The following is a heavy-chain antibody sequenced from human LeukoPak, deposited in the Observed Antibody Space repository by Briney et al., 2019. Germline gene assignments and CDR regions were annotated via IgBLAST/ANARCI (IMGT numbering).Heavy chain of an antibody. D-gene: IGHD5-12*01. J-gene: IGHJ4*02. CDR3: ARSPTTRFDY. V-gene: IGHV1-2*02. CDR2: INPNSGGT. Sequence: GASVKVSCKASRYTFTGDYIHWVRQAPGQAPERMGSINPNSGGTNYAQKFQGRITMTRDTSITTAYMELTSLRSDDTAVYYCARSPTTRFDYWGQGTLVTVSS. CDR1: RYTFTGDY.